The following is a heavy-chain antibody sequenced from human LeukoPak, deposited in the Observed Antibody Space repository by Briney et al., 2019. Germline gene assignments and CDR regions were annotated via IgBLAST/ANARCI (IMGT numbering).Heavy chain of an antibody. CDR3: ARDLRFVVTTVTTFSYYYYGMDV. Sequence: PGRSLRLSCAASGFTFSSFAMHWVRQAPGKGLEWVTFISYDGNSKSYADSVKGRFTISRDNAKNSLYLQMNSLRAEDTAVYYCARDLRFVVTTVTTFSYYYYGMDVWGQGTTVTVSS. CDR2: ISYDGNSK. V-gene: IGHV3-30-3*01. CDR1: GFTFSSFA. J-gene: IGHJ6*02. D-gene: IGHD4-17*01.